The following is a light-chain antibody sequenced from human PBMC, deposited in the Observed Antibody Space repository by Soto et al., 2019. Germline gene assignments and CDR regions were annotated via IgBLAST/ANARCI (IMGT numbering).Light chain of an antibody. CDR1: SSDVGGYNY. J-gene: IGLJ1*01. CDR2: DVS. V-gene: IGLV2-11*01. Sequence: QSVLTQPRSVSGSPGQSVTISCTGTSSDVGGYNYVSWYQQHPGKAPKLMIYDVSKRPSGVPDRFSGSKSGDTASLTISGLQVEDEADYFCCSYAGTVAYVFGTGTKVTVL. CDR3: CSYAGTVAYV.